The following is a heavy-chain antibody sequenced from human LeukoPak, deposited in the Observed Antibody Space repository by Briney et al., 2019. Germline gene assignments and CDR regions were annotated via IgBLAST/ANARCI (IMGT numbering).Heavy chain of an antibody. D-gene: IGHD4-17*01. CDR3: ARDVHGDYGSGWFDP. V-gene: IGHV1-69*05. Sequence: GSSVKVSCKTSGGTFNNSAISWVRQAPGQGLEWLGGIMPLFGTAGYAQKFQGRVTITKDESTRTVYLELTSLTSDDTAVYYCARDVHGDYGSGWFDPWGQGTLVSVS. J-gene: IGHJ5*02. CDR1: GGTFNNSA. CDR2: IMPLFGTA.